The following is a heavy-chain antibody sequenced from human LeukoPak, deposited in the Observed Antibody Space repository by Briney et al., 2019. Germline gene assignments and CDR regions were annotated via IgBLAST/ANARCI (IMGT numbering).Heavy chain of an antibody. Sequence: SETLSLTCTVSGGSISSYYWSWIRQPPGKGLEWIGYIYYSGSTNYNPSLKSRVTISVDTSKNQFSLKLSSVTAADTAVYYCARHSVVVPAAISGYYGMDVWGQGTTVTVSS. CDR1: GGSISSYY. CDR2: IYYSGST. D-gene: IGHD2-2*02. CDR3: ARHSVVVPAAISGYYGMDV. J-gene: IGHJ6*02. V-gene: IGHV4-59*08.